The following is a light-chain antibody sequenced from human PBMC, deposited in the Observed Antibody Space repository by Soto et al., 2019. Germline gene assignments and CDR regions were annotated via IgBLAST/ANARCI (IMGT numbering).Light chain of an antibody. V-gene: IGKV3-20*01. CDR2: GAS. J-gene: IGKJ5*01. CDR1: QSVGRY. Sequence: EIVLTQSPGSLSLSPGERATLSCRASQSVGRYLAWYQQKRGQAPSLLIYGASSRATGIPDRFSGRGAGTDFTLTISRLEPEDYAVYCCQQYGSTPITFGQGTRL. CDR3: QQYGSTPIT.